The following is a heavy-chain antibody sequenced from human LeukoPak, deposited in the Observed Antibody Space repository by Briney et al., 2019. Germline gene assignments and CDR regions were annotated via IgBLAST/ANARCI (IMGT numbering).Heavy chain of an antibody. Sequence: SVKVSCKASGGTFSSYAISWVRQAPGQGLEWMGGIIPIFGIANYAQKFQGRVTITADKSTSTAYMELSSLRSEDTAVYYCARSFFDSSGYLYYYYGTDVWGQGTTVTVSS. CDR2: IIPIFGIA. D-gene: IGHD3-22*01. J-gene: IGHJ6*02. CDR3: ARSFFDSSGYLYYYYGTDV. V-gene: IGHV1-69*10. CDR1: GGTFSSYA.